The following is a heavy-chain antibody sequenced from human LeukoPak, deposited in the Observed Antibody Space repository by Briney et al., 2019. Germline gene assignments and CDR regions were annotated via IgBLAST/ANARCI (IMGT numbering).Heavy chain of an antibody. CDR1: GFTFSSCA. Sequence: PGGSLRLSCAASGFTFSSCAMSWVRQAPGKGLEWVSSISGSGGTTFYADSVKGRFTISRDNSKNTLYLQMNSLRAEDTAVYYCAKCPYDFWTGYIVYYFDYWGQGTLVTVSS. CDR2: ISGSGGTT. D-gene: IGHD3-3*01. V-gene: IGHV3-23*01. J-gene: IGHJ4*02. CDR3: AKCPYDFWTGYIVYYFDY.